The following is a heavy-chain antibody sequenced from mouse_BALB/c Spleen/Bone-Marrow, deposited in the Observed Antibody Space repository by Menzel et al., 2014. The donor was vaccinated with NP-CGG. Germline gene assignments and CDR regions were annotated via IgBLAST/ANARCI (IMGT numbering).Heavy chain of an antibody. CDR2: IRLKSNNYAT. D-gene: IGHD2-1*01. J-gene: IGHJ3*01. V-gene: IGHV6-6*02. CDR1: GFTFSNYW. CDR3: TRRGNLVWFAY. Sequence: EVQGVESGGGLVQPGGSMKLSCVASGFTFSNYWMNWVRQSPEKGLEWVAEIRLKSNNYATDYAESVKGRFTILRDDSKSSVHLQMNNLRAEDTGIYYCTRRGNLVWFAYWGQGTLVTVSA.